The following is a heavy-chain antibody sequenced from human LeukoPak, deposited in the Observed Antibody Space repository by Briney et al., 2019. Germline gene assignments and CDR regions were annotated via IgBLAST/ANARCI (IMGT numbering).Heavy chain of an antibody. J-gene: IGHJ4*02. CDR2: ISSSSSYI. Sequence: GGSLRLSCAASGFTFSSYSMNWVRQAPGKGLEWVSSISSSSSYIYYADSVKGRFTISRDNAKNSLYLQMNSLRAEDTAVCYCAREMRRGLSFDYWGQGTLVTVSS. CDR1: GFTFSSYS. V-gene: IGHV3-21*01. CDR3: AREMRRGLSFDY. D-gene: IGHD3-16*01.